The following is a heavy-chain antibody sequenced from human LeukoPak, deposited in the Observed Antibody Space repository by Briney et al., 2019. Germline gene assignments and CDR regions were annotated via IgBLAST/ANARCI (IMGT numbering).Heavy chain of an antibody. D-gene: IGHD3-22*01. V-gene: IGHV1-46*01. CDR3: ARDRIYESSGYGPIFDF. CDR2: INPSSGST. CDR1: VYTFTSYY. Sequence: ASVKVSCKASVYTFTSYYMHWVRQAPGQGLEWIGIINPSSGSTSYSQKFQGRVTVTRDTSTTTVSMELSSLRYEDTAVYYCARDRIYESSGYGPIFDFWGQGTLVTVFS. J-gene: IGHJ4*02.